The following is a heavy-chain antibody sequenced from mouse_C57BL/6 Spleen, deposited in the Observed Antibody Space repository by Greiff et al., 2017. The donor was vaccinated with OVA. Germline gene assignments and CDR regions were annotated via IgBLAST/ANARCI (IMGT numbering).Heavy chain of an antibody. Sequence: EVKLVESEGGLVQPGSSMKLSCTASGFTFSDYYMAWVRQVPEKGLEWVANINYDGSSTYYLDSLKSRFIISRDNAKNILYLQMSSLKSEDTATYYCARGQLRLGAMDYWGQGTSVTVSS. V-gene: IGHV5-16*01. J-gene: IGHJ4*01. D-gene: IGHD3-2*02. CDR2: INYDGSST. CDR1: GFTFSDYY. CDR3: ARGQLRLGAMDY.